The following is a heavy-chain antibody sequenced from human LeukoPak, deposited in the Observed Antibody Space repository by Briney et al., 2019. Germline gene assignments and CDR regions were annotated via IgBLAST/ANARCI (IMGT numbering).Heavy chain of an antibody. D-gene: IGHD6-13*01. Sequence: PGGSLRLSCAASGFSFSSYGMSWVRQAPGKGLVWVSRIKSDGSSTSYADSVKGRFTITRDNAKNSLYLQMNSLRAEDTAVYYCAREPFGIAAAGTVDYWGQGTLVTVSS. CDR1: GFSFSSYG. CDR2: IKSDGSST. J-gene: IGHJ4*02. V-gene: IGHV3-74*01. CDR3: AREPFGIAAAGTVDY.